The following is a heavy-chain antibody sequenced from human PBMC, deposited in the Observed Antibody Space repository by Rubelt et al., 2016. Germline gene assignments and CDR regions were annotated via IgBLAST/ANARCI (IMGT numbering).Heavy chain of an antibody. CDR3: VRRVVITGGLDY. CDR2: VFYIGQP. D-gene: IGHD3-16*01. J-gene: IGHJ4*02. CDR1: GGSIRNYY. V-gene: IGHV4-59*08. Sequence: QVQLQESGPGLVKPSETLSLTCAVSGGSIRNYYWSWIRQPPGKGLEWIGSVFYIGQPYYNPSLKGRVSIPVDTSRMQFSLKLSSVTAADTAVYYCVRRVVITGGLDYWGQGILVTVSS.